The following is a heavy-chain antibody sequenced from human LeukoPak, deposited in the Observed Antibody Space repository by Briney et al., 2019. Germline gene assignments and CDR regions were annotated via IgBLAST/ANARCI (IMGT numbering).Heavy chain of an antibody. CDR1: GFTFNNYG. D-gene: IGHD3-22*01. CDR3: AKGTLGITMSK. CDR2: MSYDGSNR. Sequence: GGSLRLSCAASGFTFNNYGMHWVRQAPGKGLEWVAVMSYDGSNRYYADSVKGRFTISRDNSKNTLYLQMNSLRAEDTAVYYCAKGTLGITMSKWGQGTLVTVSS. V-gene: IGHV3-33*06. J-gene: IGHJ4*02.